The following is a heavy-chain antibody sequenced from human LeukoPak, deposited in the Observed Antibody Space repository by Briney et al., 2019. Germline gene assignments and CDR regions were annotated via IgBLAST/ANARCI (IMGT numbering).Heavy chain of an antibody. CDR3: ARDPESGMGVEVGYFDL. CDR2: IYTGGST. D-gene: IGHD2-15*01. CDR1: GFILSGYW. Sequence: GGSLRLSCAASGFILSGYWMSWVRQAPGKGLEWVSVIYTGGSTYYADSVKGRFTISRDNSKNTLYLQMNSLRAEDTAVYYCARDPESGMGVEVGYFDLWGRGTLVTVSS. J-gene: IGHJ2*01. V-gene: IGHV3-53*01.